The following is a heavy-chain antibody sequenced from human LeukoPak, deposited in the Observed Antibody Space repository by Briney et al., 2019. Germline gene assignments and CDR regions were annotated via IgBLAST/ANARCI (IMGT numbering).Heavy chain of an antibody. CDR2: IIHSGST. D-gene: IGHD1-26*01. J-gene: IGHJ4*02. V-gene: IGHV4-34*12. CDR1: GGSSSGYY. Sequence: SETLSLTCAVYGGSSSGYYWSWIRQPPGKGREWIGEIIHSGSTNYNPSLKCRVTISVDTSKNQFSLKLSSVTAADAAVYYCARGDYFDYWGQGTLVTVSS. CDR3: ARGDYFDY.